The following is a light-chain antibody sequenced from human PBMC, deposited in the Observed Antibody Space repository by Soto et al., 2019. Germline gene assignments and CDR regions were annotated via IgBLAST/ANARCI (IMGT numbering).Light chain of an antibody. Sequence: DIQMTQSPSTLSASVGDRVTITCRASQSISTWLAWYQQKPGKAPKVLIYDASRLESGVPSRFIGSGSGTEFALTISSLQPVDFATYYCQQYNTYSWTFGQGTKVEIK. CDR3: QQYNTYSWT. CDR2: DAS. J-gene: IGKJ1*01. V-gene: IGKV1-5*01. CDR1: QSISTW.